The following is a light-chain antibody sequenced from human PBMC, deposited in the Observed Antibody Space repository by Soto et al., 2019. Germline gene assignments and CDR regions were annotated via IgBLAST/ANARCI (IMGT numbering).Light chain of an antibody. CDR3: RSYRSIGSLV. J-gene: IGLJ1*01. V-gene: IGLV2-14*01. CDR1: SGDIGGYNY. CDR2: EVS. Sequence: QSVLTQAASVSGSPGQSITISCTGTSGDIGGYNYVSWYQQHPGKAPKVMIYEVSNRPSGVSNRFSGSKSGNTASLTISGLQAEDEADYYCRSYRSIGSLVFGTGTKVIVL.